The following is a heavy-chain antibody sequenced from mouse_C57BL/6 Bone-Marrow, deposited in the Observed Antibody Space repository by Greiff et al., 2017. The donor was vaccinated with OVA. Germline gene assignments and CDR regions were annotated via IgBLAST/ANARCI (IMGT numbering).Heavy chain of an antibody. CDR2: ILPGSGST. Sequence: VMLVESGAELMKPGASVKLSCKATGYTFTGYWIEWVKQRPGHGLEWIGEILPGSGSTNYNEKFKGKATFTADTSSNTAYMQLSSLTTEDSAIYYCARRGASIYYYGTFDYWGQGTTLTVSS. D-gene: IGHD1-1*01. V-gene: IGHV1-9*01. CDR3: ARRGASIYYYGTFDY. CDR1: GYTFTGYW. J-gene: IGHJ2*01.